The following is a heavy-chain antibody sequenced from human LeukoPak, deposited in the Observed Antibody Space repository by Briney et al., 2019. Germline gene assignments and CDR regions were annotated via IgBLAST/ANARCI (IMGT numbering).Heavy chain of an antibody. V-gene: IGHV3-48*03. D-gene: IGHD3-22*01. CDR2: ISSSGSTI. CDR3: ARDPLYDSSGYSDY. Sequence: GGSLRLSCAASGFTFSSYEMNWVRQAPGKGLEWVSYISSSGSTIYYADSVKGRFTISRDNAKNSLYLQMNSLRAEDTAVYYCARDPLYDSSGYSDYWGQGTLVTVSS. CDR1: GFTFSSYE. J-gene: IGHJ4*02.